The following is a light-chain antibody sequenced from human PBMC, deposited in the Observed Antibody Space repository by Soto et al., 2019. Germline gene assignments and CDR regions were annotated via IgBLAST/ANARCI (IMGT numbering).Light chain of an antibody. V-gene: IGLV4-69*01. J-gene: IGLJ2*01. CDR2: LNSDGSH. Sequence: QPVLTQSPSASASLGASVKLTCTLSSGHSSYAIAWHQQQPEKGPRYLMKLNSDGSHSKGDGIPDRFSGSSSGAERYLTISSLQSEDEADYYCQTWATGIVVFGGGTKLTLL. CDR3: QTWATGIVV. CDR1: SGHSSYA.